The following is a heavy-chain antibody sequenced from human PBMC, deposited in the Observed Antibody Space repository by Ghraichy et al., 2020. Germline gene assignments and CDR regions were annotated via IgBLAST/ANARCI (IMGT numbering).Heavy chain of an antibody. V-gene: IGHV1-18*04. J-gene: IGHJ4*02. CDR1: GYTFTSYG. D-gene: IGHD6-19*01. CDR3: AVCKKWLAKYPFDY. Sequence: ASVKVSCKASGYTFTSYGISWVRQAPGQGLEWMGWISAYNGNTNYAQKLQGRVTMTTDTSTSTAYMELRSLRSDDTAVYYCAVCKKWLAKYPFDYWGQGTLVTVSS. CDR2: ISAYNGNT.